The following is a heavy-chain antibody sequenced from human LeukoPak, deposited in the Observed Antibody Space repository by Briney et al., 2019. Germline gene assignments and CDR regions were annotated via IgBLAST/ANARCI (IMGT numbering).Heavy chain of an antibody. V-gene: IGHV3-30*02. CDR3: APASYYDSSGYYLDY. D-gene: IGHD3-22*01. J-gene: IGHJ4*02. CDR2: IRYDGSNK. CDR1: GFTFSSYG. Sequence: PGGSLRLSCAASGFTFSSYGMHWVRQAPGKGLEWVAFIRYDGSNKYYADSVKGRFTISRDNSKNTLYLRMNSLRAEDTAVYYCAPASYYDSSGYYLDYWGQGTLVTVSS.